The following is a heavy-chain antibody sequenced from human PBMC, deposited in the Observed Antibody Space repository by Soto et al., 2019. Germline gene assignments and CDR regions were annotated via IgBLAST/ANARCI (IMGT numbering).Heavy chain of an antibody. CDR2: ISSSSSYI. Sequence: EVQLVESGGGLVKPGGSLRLSCAASGFTFSSYSMNWVRQAPGKGLEWVSSISSSSSYIYYADSVKGRFTISRDNAKNSLYLQMNSLRAEDTAVYYCARDRSAGTTSRYCDYWGQGTLVTVSS. CDR1: GFTFSSYS. D-gene: IGHD1-7*01. CDR3: ARDRSAGTTSRYCDY. V-gene: IGHV3-21*01. J-gene: IGHJ4*02.